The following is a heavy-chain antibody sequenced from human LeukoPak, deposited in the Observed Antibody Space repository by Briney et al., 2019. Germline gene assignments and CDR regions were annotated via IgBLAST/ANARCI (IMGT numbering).Heavy chain of an antibody. CDR3: ARERLAAAGPTHY. CDR1: GGIFNSYA. V-gene: IGHV1-69*05. D-gene: IGHD6-13*01. J-gene: IGHJ4*02. CDR2: IIPIFGTA. Sequence: SVKVSCKASGGIFNSYAISWVRQAPGQGLEWMGRIIPIFGTANYAQKFQGRVTITTDESTSTAYMELSSLRSEDTAVYYCARERLAAAGPTHYWGQGTLVTVSS.